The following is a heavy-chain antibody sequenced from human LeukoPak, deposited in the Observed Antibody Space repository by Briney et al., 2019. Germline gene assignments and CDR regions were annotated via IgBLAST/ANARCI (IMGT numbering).Heavy chain of an antibody. CDR1: GGSFSSYY. Sequence: SETLSLTCAVYGGSFSSYYWSWVRQPPAKGLERVGEINQSGSTNYNPSLKSRVTISVDTSKNQFSLKLSSVTAADTAVYYCARGRRQWLVSYYFDYWGQGTLVTGSS. D-gene: IGHD6-19*01. CDR3: ARGRRQWLVSYYFDY. J-gene: IGHJ4*02. CDR2: INQSGST. V-gene: IGHV4-34*01.